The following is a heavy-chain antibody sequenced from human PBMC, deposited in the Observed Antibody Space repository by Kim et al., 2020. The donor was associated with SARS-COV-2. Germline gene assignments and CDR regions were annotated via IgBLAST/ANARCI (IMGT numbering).Heavy chain of an antibody. V-gene: IGHV1-69*13. CDR1: GCTFSSYA. CDR2: IIPIFGTA. Sequence: SVKVSCKASGCTFSSYAISWVRQAPGQGLEWMGGIIPIFGTANYAQKFQGRGTITADESTSTAYMELSSLRSEDKAVYYCASQVSYYYDSSGYYYLYLDPRGQGTLVTVSS. CDR3: ASQVSYYYDSSGYYYLYLDP. D-gene: IGHD3-22*01. J-gene: IGHJ5*02.